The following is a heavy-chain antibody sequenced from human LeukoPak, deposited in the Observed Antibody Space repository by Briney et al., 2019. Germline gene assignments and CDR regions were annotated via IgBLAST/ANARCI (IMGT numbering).Heavy chain of an antibody. J-gene: IGHJ5*02. CDR1: GGTFSSYA. V-gene: IGHV1-69*06. Sequence: ASVKVSCKASGGTFSSYAISWVRQAPGQGLEWMGGIIPIFGTANYAQKFQGRVTITADKSTSTAYMELSSLRSEDTAVYYCTRDERPTLTVGSPLYNWFGPWGQGTLVTVSS. CDR2: IIPIFGTA. CDR3: TRDERPTLTVGSPLYNWFGP. D-gene: IGHD2-15*01.